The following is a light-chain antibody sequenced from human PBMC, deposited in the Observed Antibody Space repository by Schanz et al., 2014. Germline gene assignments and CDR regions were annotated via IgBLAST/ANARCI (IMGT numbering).Light chain of an antibody. V-gene: IGLV1-40*01. J-gene: IGLJ1*01. CDR1: SSNIGAGYD. CDR3: CSYAGSYTYV. Sequence: QSVLTQPPSVSGAPGQRVTISCTGSSSNIGAGYDVHWYPQLPGTAPKLLIYGNSNRPSGVPDRFSGSKSGTSASLAITGLQAEDEADYYCCSYAGSYTYVFGTGTKLAVL. CDR2: GNS.